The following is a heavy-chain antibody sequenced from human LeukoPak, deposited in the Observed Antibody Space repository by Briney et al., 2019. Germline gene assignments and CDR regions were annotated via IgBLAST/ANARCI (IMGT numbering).Heavy chain of an antibody. J-gene: IGHJ6*03. CDR1: GFTFSRYS. CDR2: ISSSSSTI. D-gene: IGHD1-26*01. Sequence: GGSLRLSCAASGFTFSRYSMNWVSQAPGKGLEWLSYISSSSSTIYYADCVKGRFTISRDNAKNSLYLQMSSLRAEDTAVYYCAREVIIVGATSYYMDVWGKGTTVTVSS. CDR3: AREVIIVGATSYYMDV. V-gene: IGHV3-48*01.